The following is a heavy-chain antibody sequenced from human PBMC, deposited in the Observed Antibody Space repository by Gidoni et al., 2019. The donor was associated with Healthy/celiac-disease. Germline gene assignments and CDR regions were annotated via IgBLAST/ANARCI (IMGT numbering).Heavy chain of an antibody. V-gene: IGHV4-39*07. CDR3: ARVVLLWFGEPYGMDV. J-gene: IGHJ6*02. Sequence: QLPLQASGPGLVTPSATLSLTCTVSGCSISSSSYYWGWIRQPPGKGLEWIGSIYYSGSTYYNPSLKSRVTISVDTSKNQFSLKLSSVTAADTAVYYCARVVLLWFGEPYGMDVWGQGTTVTVSS. CDR2: IYYSGST. D-gene: IGHD3-10*01. CDR1: GCSISSSSYY.